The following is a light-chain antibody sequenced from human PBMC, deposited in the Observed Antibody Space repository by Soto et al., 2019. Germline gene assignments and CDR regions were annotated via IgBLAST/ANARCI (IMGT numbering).Light chain of an antibody. Sequence: DLQMTQSPSSVSASVGDRVTITCRASQGISSWLAWYQQKPGQAPNFILIHTASSLQSGVPSRFSGSGSGTDFTITISSLQPEDFATYYCQQANSFPLTFGGGTKVEIK. CDR1: QGISSW. CDR2: TAS. CDR3: QQANSFPLT. V-gene: IGKV1-12*01. J-gene: IGKJ4*01.